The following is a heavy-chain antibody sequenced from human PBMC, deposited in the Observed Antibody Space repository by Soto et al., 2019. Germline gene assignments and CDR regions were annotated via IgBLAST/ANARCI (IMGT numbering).Heavy chain of an antibody. V-gene: IGHV4-59*01. CDR3: ARDGDRGYSYGSDYYYSMDV. CDR2: IYYSGST. D-gene: IGHD5-18*01. CDR1: GGSISSYY. Sequence: SETLSLTCTVSGGSISSYYWSWIRQPPGKGLEWIGDIYYSGSTNYNPSLKSRVTISVETSKNQFSLKLSSVTAADTAVYYCARDGDRGYSYGSDYYYSMDVWGKGTTVTVSS. J-gene: IGHJ6*03.